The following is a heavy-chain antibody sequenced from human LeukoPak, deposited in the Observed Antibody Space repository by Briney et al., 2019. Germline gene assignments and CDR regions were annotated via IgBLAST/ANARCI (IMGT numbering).Heavy chain of an antibody. D-gene: IGHD2-15*01. CDR2: IKSKTDGGTT. CDR3: TSKHPAVVVVAAD. CDR1: GFPFSNAW. J-gene: IGHJ4*02. V-gene: IGHV3-15*01. Sequence: GGSLRLSCAASGFPFSNAWMTWVRQAPGKGLEWVGRIKSKTDGGTTDYTAPVKGRFTTSRDDSKNTLYLQMNSLKTEDTAVYYCTSKHPAVVVVAADWGQGTLVTVSS.